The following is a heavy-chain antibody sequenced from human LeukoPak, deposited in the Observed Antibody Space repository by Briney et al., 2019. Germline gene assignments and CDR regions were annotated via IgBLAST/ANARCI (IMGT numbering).Heavy chain of an antibody. CDR3: ASGPESYYFDY. J-gene: IGHJ4*02. CDR1: GGSISTYY. Sequence: SETLSLTCSVSGGSISTYYYSWIRQPPGKGLEWIGYVYYSGNTNYNPSLKSRVTISLDTSKNHLSLKMTSVTVADTAMYYCASGPESYYFDYWGQGALVTVSS. CDR2: VYYSGNT. V-gene: IGHV4-59*01.